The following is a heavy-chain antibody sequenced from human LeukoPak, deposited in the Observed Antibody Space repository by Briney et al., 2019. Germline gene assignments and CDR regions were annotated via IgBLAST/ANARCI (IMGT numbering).Heavy chain of an antibody. V-gene: IGHV3-7*01. CDR3: VRGALRDCSYTSCTRGNWFDP. D-gene: IGHD2-2*01. Sequence: SGGSLRLSCAASGFSISIYYMSWVRQAPGKGPEWVANIDQGGNEKNYVDSVKGRFTISRDNAKNSLYLQMNSLRAEDTAVYYCVRGALRDCSYTSCTRGNWFDPWGQGTLVTVSS. J-gene: IGHJ5*02. CDR1: GFSISIYY. CDR2: IDQGGNEK.